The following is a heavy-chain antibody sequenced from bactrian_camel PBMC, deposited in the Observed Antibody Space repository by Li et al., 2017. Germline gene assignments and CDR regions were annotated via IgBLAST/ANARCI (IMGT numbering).Heavy chain of an antibody. CDR1: GFTFSSYA. D-gene: IGHD3*01. Sequence: VQLVESGGGLVQPGGSLRLSCAASGFTFSSYAMSWVRQAPGKGLEWVSGINSGFGSTHYADSVKGRFTISQDYAKRSLYLQMDNLKPEDTAMYYCAADLAPVGWRPSSLSTCRYYYQGHGTQVTVS. V-gene: IGHV3S31*01. CDR2: INSGFGST. J-gene: IGHJ4*01.